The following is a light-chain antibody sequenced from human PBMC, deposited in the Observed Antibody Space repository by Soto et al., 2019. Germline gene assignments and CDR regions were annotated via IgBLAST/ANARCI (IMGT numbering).Light chain of an antibody. CDR2: DAS. CDR3: QQHTSWPLT. V-gene: IGKV3-11*01. Sequence: EIVLTQSPSTLSSSAGERVTLSCRASQSISGYLAWYQHRPGKAPRLLIYDASNRETGIPARFSGRGSGTDFTLTISSLQPEDFAAYYCQQHTSWPLTFAGGTALETK. J-gene: IGKJ4*01. CDR1: QSISGY.